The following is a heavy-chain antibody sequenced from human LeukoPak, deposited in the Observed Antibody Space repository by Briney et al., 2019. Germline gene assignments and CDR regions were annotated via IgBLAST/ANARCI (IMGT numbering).Heavy chain of an antibody. D-gene: IGHD6-13*01. V-gene: IGHV3-23*01. CDR1: GFTFIFYA. CDR3: AKDLSSAGTKDY. CDR2: ISGSGGST. J-gene: IGHJ4*02. Sequence: PGGSLRLSCAASGFTFIFYAMNWVRQAPGKGVGRVSSISGSGGSTYYADSVKGRFTISRDNSKNTLYLQMNSLRAEDTAVYYCAKDLSSAGTKDYWGQGTLVTVSS.